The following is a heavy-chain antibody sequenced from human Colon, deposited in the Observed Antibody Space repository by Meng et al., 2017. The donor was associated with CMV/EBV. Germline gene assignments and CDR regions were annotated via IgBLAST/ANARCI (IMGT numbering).Heavy chain of an antibody. CDR1: GYSFTGYW. V-gene: IGHV5-51*01. CDR2: IYPGDSDT. CDR3: ARHPSGMNGWDLDY. J-gene: IGHJ4*02. D-gene: IGHD6-19*01. Sequence: GESLKISCKGFGYSFTGYWVAWVRQMPGKGLEWMGSIYPGDSDTRYSPSFQGQVTISADKSSSTVYLQWSSLKASDTATYYCARHPSGMNGWDLDYWGQGAMVTVSS.